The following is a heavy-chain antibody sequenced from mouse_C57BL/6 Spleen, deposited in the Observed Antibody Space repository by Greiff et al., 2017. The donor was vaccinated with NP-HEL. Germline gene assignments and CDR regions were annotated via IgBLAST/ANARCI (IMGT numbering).Heavy chain of an antibody. CDR2: IYPGSGNT. V-gene: IGHV1-76*01. J-gene: IGHJ4*01. CDR1: GYTFTDYY. Sequence: QVQLKESGAELVRPGASVKLSCKASGYTFTDYYINWVKQRPGQGLEWIARIYPGSGNTYYNEKFKGKATLTAEKSSSTAYMQLSSLTSEDSAVYFCARGMVTTAMDYWGQGTSVTVSS. D-gene: IGHD2-3*01. CDR3: ARGMVTTAMDY.